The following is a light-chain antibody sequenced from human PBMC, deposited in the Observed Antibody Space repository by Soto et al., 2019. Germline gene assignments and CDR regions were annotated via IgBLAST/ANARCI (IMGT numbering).Light chain of an antibody. CDR1: SSDVGGYNY. CDR3: CSYGGSYTSAI. Sequence: QSVLTQPRSVSGSPGQSITIACTGTSSDVGGYNYVSWYRHHPGKDPKLVLYDVDKRPSGVPDRFSGSKSGNTASMTISGLQPEDEADYYCCSYGGSYTSAIFGGGTKLTVL. V-gene: IGLV2-11*01. J-gene: IGLJ2*01. CDR2: DVD.